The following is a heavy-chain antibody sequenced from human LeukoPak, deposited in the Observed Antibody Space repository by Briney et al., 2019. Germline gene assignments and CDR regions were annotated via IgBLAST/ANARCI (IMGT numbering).Heavy chain of an antibody. CDR2: INHSGST. V-gene: IGHV4-34*01. Sequence: SETLSLTCAVYGGSFSGYYWSWIRQPPGKGLEWIGEINHSGSTNYNPSLKSRVTISVDTSKNQFSLKLSSVAAADTAVYYCARGPNYGRYYYYGMDVWGQETTVTVSS. D-gene: IGHD3-10*01. J-gene: IGHJ6*02. CDR3: ARGPNYGRYYYYGMDV. CDR1: GGSFSGYY.